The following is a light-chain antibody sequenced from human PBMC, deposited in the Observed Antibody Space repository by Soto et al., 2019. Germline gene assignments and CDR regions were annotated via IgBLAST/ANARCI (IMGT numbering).Light chain of an antibody. Sequence: EIVLTQSPGTLPLSPGERATLSCRARQTVAGNSLAWYQQKPGQAPRLLMYGASNRAAGIPDRFSGSGSGTDFTLTISRLEPEDFAVYYCQQYGSSRDTFGQGTKLEIK. CDR2: GAS. V-gene: IGKV3-20*01. CDR3: QQYGSSRDT. CDR1: QTVAGNS. J-gene: IGKJ2*01.